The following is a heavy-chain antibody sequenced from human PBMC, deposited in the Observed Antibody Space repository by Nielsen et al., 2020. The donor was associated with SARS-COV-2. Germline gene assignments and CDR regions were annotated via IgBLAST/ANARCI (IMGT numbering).Heavy chain of an antibody. V-gene: IGHV5-10-1*01. D-gene: IGHD2-2*01. Sequence: GESLKISCKGSGYSFTSYWISWVRQMPGKGLEWMGRIDPSDSYTNYSPSFQGHVTISADKSISTAYLQWSSLKASDTAMYYCARLAIGLSIVVVPAAPQGANWFDPWGQGTLVTVSS. CDR1: GYSFTSYW. J-gene: IGHJ5*02. CDR3: ARLAIGLSIVVVPAAPQGANWFDP. CDR2: IDPSDSYT.